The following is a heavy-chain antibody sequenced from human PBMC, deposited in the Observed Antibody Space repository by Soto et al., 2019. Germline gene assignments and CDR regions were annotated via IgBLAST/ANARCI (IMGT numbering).Heavy chain of an antibody. J-gene: IGHJ6*03. V-gene: IGHV4-39*01. D-gene: IGHD6-13*01. CDR2: IYYSGST. Sequence: PSETLSLTCTVSGGSISSSSYYWGWIRQPPGKGLEWIGSIYYSGSTYYNPSLKSRVTISVDTSKNQFSLKLSSVTAADTAVYYCARHVDGSSWLYYYYHYMDVWGKGTTVTVSS. CDR1: GGSISSSSYY. CDR3: ARHVDGSSWLYYYYHYMDV.